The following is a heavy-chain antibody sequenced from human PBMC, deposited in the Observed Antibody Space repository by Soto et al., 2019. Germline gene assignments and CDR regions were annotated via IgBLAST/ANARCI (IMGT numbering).Heavy chain of an antibody. V-gene: IGHV1-69*08. D-gene: IGHD2-15*01. CDR2: IIHVLSIP. CDR1: GATFSTYT. CDR3: ARDAPNSAGFY. J-gene: IGHJ4*02. Sequence: QVQLVQSGAEVKKPGSSVKVSCKASGATFSTYTINWVRQAPGQGLEWMGRIIHVLSIPNYAQKFQGRVTITADKSTNTVYMELSSLRSEDTAVYYCARDAPNSAGFYWGQGTLVTVSS.